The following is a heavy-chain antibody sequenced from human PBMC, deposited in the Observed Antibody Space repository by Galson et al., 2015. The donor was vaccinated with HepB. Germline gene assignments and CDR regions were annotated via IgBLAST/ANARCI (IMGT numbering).Heavy chain of an antibody. J-gene: IGHJ4*02. V-gene: IGHV1-2*04. D-gene: IGHD2-15*01. CDR1: GYTLIDYH. CDR2: LNPSSGDR. CDR3: ARALRWELQAFDY. Sequence: SVKVSCKVSGYTLIDYHMNWVRQAPGQGLEWMGWLNPSSGDRYYAQKFQGWVTMTRDTSITTAYMDLSRLSYDDTAVYYCARALRWELQAFDYWGQGTLVTVSS.